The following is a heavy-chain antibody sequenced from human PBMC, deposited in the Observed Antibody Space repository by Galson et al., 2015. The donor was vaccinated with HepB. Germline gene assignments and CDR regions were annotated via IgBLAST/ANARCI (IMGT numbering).Heavy chain of an antibody. V-gene: IGHV1-18*04. J-gene: IGHJ4*02. CDR2: ISANSGDT. Sequence: SVKVSCKASGYTFTINGISWVRQAPGKGLEWMGWISANSGDTKYAQKLQGRVTMTRDTSTSTAYMELRRLRSDDTAIYYCVRDRLHSFDYWGQGTLVTVSS. CDR3: VRDRLHSFDY. CDR1: GYTFTING.